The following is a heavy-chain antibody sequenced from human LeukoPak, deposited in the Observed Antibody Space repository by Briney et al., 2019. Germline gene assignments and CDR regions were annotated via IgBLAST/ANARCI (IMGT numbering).Heavy chain of an antibody. CDR2: INHSGST. Sequence: SETLSLTCAVYGGSFSGYYWSWIRQPPGKGLEWIGEINHSGSTNYNPSLKSRVTISVDTSKNQFSLKLSSVTSAETAVYYCARGGGGYGDYVVGYWGQGTLVTVSS. CDR1: GGSFSGYY. J-gene: IGHJ4*02. V-gene: IGHV4-34*01. CDR3: ARGGGGYGDYVVGY. D-gene: IGHD4-17*01.